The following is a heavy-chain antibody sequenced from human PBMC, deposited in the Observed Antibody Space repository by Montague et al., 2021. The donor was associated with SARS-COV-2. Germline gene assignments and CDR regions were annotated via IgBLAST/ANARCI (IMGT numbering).Heavy chain of an antibody. J-gene: IGHJ4*02. CDR2: TYYRSKWYN. CDR3: ARAPGPGDGGNGNFEY. CDR1: GDSVASTSAA. D-gene: IGHD4-23*01. V-gene: IGHV6-1*01. Sequence: CAISGDSVASTSAAWSWIRQSPSGGLEWLGRTYYRSKWYNNYAAPVRSRITIGPDTSKNQFSLHLNSVTPEDTAVYYCARAPGPGDGGNGNFEYWGQGSLVTVSS.